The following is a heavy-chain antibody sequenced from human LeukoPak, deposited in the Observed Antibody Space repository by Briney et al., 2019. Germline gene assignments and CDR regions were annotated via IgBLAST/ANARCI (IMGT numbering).Heavy chain of an antibody. D-gene: IGHD3-10*01. J-gene: IGHJ4*02. CDR2: INPNSGGT. Sequence: ASVKVSCKASGYTFTGYYMHWVRQAPGQGLEWMGWINPNSGGTNYAQKFQGRVTMTRDTSISTAYMELSRLRSDDTAVYYCARDRSSLYGSATFDDWGQGTLVTVSS. CDR1: GYTFTGYY. CDR3: ARDRSSLYGSATFDD. V-gene: IGHV1-2*02.